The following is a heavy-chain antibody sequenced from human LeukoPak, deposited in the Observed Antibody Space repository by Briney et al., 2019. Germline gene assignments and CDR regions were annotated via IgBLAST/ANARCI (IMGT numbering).Heavy chain of an antibody. D-gene: IGHD2-8*02. CDR1: GFTFSSYV. V-gene: IGHV3-23*01. CDR3: ATYRQVLLPFES. Sequence: GRSLRLSCAASGFTFSSYVMHWVRQAPGKGLEWVSSIFPSGGEIHYADSVRGRFTISRDNSKSTLSLQMNSLRAEDTAIYYCATYRQVLLPFESWGQGTLVTVSS. J-gene: IGHJ4*02. CDR2: IFPSGGEI.